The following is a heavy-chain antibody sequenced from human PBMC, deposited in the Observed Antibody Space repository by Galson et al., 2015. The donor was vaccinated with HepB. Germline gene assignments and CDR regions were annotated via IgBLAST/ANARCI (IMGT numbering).Heavy chain of an antibody. CDR2: ISGSGDST. CDR1: GFAFSTYG. V-gene: IGHV3-23*01. Sequence: SLRLSCAASGFAFSTYGMTWVRQAPGKGLEWVSAISGSGDSTNYADSVKGRFTISRDNSKNTLYVQMNSLRVDDTALYYCARDDGGHNYAGYFDNWGQGTLVTVAS. D-gene: IGHD5-24*01. CDR3: ARDDGGHNYAGYFDN. J-gene: IGHJ4*02.